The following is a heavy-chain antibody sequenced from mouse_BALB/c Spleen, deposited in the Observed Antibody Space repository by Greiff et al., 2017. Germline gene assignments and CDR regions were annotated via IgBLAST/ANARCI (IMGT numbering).Heavy chain of an antibody. V-gene: IGHV1-4*01. J-gene: IGHJ4*01. D-gene: IGHD2-4*01. Sequence: QVQLQQSGAELARPGASVKMSCKASGYTFTSYTMHWVKQRPGQGLEWIGYINPSSGYTNYNQKFKDKATLTADKSSRTAYMHLSSLTSKDSAVYYCAREGENYAFYAKDYWGQGTSVTVSS. CDR2: INPSSGYT. CDR1: GYTFTSYT. CDR3: AREGENYAFYAKDY.